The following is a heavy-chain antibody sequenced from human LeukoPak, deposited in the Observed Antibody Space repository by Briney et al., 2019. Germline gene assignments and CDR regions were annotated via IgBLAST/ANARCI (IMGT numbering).Heavy chain of an antibody. CDR1: GYTFTSYY. Sequence: GASVKVSCKGSGYTFTSYYMHWVRQAPGQGLEWMGIINPSGGSTSYAQKFQGRVTMTRDTSTSTVYMELSSLRSEDTAVYYCARDGFWMVRGESDAFDIWGQGTMVTVSS. D-gene: IGHD3-10*01. V-gene: IGHV1-46*01. J-gene: IGHJ3*02. CDR3: ARDGFWMVRGESDAFDI. CDR2: INPSGGST.